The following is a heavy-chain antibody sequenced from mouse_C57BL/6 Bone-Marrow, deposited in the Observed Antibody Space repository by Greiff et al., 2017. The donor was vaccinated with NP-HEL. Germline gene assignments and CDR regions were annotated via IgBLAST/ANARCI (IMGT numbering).Heavy chain of an antibody. V-gene: IGHV1-69*01. J-gene: IGHJ4*01. D-gene: IGHD2-4*01. CDR2: IDPSDSYT. CDR3: ARGTYYDYDDYAMDY. CDR1: GYTFTSYW. Sequence: QVQLQQSGAELVMPGASVKLSCKASGYTFTSYWMHWVKQRPGQGLEWIGEIDPSDSYTNYNQKFKGKSTLTVDKSSSTAYMQLSSLTSEDSAVYYCARGTYYDYDDYAMDYWGQGTSVTVSS.